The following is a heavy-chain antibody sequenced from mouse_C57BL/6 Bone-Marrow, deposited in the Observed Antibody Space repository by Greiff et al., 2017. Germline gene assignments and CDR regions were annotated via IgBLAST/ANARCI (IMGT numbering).Heavy chain of an antibody. V-gene: IGHV1-55*01. CDR3: ARDTTVVATG. CDR2: IYPGSGST. CDR1: GYTFTSYW. Sequence: QVQLKESGAELVKPGASVKMSCKASGYTFTSYWITWVKQRPGQGLEWIGDIYPGSGSTNYNEKFKSKATLTVDTSSSTAYMQLSSLTSEDSAVYYCARDTTVVATGWGQGTTLTVSS. J-gene: IGHJ2*01. D-gene: IGHD1-1*01.